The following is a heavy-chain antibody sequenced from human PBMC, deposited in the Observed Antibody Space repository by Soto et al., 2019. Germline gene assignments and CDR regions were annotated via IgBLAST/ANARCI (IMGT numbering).Heavy chain of an antibody. Sequence: EVQLVESGGGVIQPGGSLRLSCAASGFTVGSNYMIWVRQAPGNGLEWVAVISTVGSTYYADSVQGRFTISRDRSKNTLYLQMNSLRAEDTAVYYCARGVVVVAAVPWTAFDIWGQGTMVTVSS. D-gene: IGHD2-21*02. J-gene: IGHJ3*02. CDR3: ARGVVVVAAVPWTAFDI. CDR1: GFTVGSNY. V-gene: IGHV3-53*01. CDR2: ISTVGST.